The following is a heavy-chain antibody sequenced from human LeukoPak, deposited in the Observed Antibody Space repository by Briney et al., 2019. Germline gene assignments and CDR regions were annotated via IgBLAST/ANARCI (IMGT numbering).Heavy chain of an antibody. D-gene: IGHD3-10*01. CDR2: ISSTGKTI. CDR3: ARGSYPSGNYPN. J-gene: IGHJ4*02. CDR1: GFAFSGYN. V-gene: IGHV3-48*03. Sequence: LPGGSLRLSCAASGFAFSGYNMNWVRQAPGKGLEWVSYISSTGKTIYYADSVKGRFAISRDNAKNALYLQMNSLRADDTALYHCARGSYPSGNYPNWGQGTLVTVSS.